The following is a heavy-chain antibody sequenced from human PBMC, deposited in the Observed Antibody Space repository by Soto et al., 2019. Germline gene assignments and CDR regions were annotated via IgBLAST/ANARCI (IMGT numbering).Heavy chain of an antibody. CDR3: ARAGLYYGSGTYSTYFDY. V-gene: IGHV1-18*04. D-gene: IGHD3-10*01. J-gene: IGHJ4*02. CDR1: GYSFASYC. Sequence: ASVKVSCKASGYSFASYCISWVRQAPGQGLEWMGWISAYNGNTNYAQKLQGRVTMTTGTSTSTAYMELRSLRSDDTAVYYCARAGLYYGSGTYSTYFDYWGQGTLVTVSS. CDR2: ISAYNGNT.